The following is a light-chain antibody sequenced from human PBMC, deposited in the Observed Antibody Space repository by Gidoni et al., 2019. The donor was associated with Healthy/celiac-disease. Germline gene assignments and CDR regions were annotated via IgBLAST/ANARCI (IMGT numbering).Light chain of an antibody. CDR1: NIGSKS. Sequence: SYVLTQPLSVSVAPGQTARITCGGNNIGSKSVHWYQQKPGQAPVLVVYDDSARPSGIPERFSGSNSGNSATLTIRRVAAEDEADYYCQVWDSSSDPVVFGGGTKLTVL. CDR2: DDS. CDR3: QVWDSSSDPVV. V-gene: IGLV3-21*02. J-gene: IGLJ2*01.